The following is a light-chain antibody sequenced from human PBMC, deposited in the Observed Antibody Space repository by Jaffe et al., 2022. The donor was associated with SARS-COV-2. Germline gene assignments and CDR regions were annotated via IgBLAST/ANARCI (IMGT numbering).Light chain of an antibody. J-gene: IGKJ1*01. Sequence: DIVMTQSPDSLAVSLGERATINCKSSQNILYSSNNKDYLAWYQQKPGQPPKLLISWASTRESWVPDRFSGSGSGTDFTLTITSLQAEDVAVYYCQQYYTSPQTFGRGTKVEIK. CDR3: QQYYTSPQT. V-gene: IGKV4-1*01. CDR1: QNILYSSNNKDY. CDR2: WAS.